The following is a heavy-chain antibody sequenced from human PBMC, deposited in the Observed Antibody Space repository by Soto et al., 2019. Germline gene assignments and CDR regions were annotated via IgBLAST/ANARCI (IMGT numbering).Heavy chain of an antibody. D-gene: IGHD5-12*01. Sequence: ASVKVSCKASGGTFSSYAISWVRQAPGQGLEWMGGIIPIFGTANYAQKFQGRVTITADESTSTAYMELSSLRSEDTAVYYCARQIGSNEKYSGYDYYYYYGMDVWGQGTTVTVSS. J-gene: IGHJ6*02. CDR1: GGTFSSYA. CDR3: ARQIGSNEKYSGYDYYYYYGMDV. V-gene: IGHV1-69*13. CDR2: IIPIFGTA.